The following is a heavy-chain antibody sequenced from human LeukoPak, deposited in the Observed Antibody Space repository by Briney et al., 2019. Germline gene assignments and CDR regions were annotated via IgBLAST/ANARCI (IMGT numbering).Heavy chain of an antibody. Sequence: PSETLSLTCAVYGGSFSGYYWSWIRQPPGKGLGWIGEINHSGSTNYNPSLKSRVTISVDTSKNQFSLKLSSVTAADTAVYYCARELNSNTGTYWGQGTLVTVSS. CDR3: ARELNSNTGTY. CDR2: INHSGST. J-gene: IGHJ4*02. V-gene: IGHV4-34*01. CDR1: GGSFSGYY. D-gene: IGHD4-11*01.